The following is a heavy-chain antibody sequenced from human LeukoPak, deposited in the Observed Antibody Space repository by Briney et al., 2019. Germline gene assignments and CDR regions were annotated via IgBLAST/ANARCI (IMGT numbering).Heavy chain of an antibody. Sequence: HAGGPVRLLCAASGLPFRNYLMSWIRPAPGRGLEWAAHKSEDGSNKYYVASVKGRFTISRDNAKNSIYLHMNSLRVEDTAVYYCVSWSGKYYVTSEIPANSWGQGTLVTVSS. D-gene: IGHD3-10*02. CDR1: GLPFRNYL. CDR3: VSWSGKYYVTSEIPANS. V-gene: IGHV3-7*01. J-gene: IGHJ4*02. CDR2: KSEDGSNK.